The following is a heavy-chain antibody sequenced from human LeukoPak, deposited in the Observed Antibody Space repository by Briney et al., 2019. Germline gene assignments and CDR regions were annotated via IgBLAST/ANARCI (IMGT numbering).Heavy chain of an antibody. Sequence: SVKVSCTASGGTLSDFAISWVRLAPGQGLEWMGGIIPFFGTTDYAQAFQGRVTITADTSTSTAYMEMSSLGSEDTAVYYCASAWFGGVIVAPTYHDAFDIWGQGTRVTVSS. J-gene: IGHJ3*02. V-gene: IGHV1-69*06. CDR2: IIPFFGTT. D-gene: IGHD3-16*02. CDR3: ASAWFGGVIVAPTYHDAFDI. CDR1: GGTLSDFA.